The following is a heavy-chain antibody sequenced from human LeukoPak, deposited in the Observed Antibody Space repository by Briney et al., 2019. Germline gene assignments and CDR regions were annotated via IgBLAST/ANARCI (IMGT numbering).Heavy chain of an antibody. CDR3: AKEGHCSSTVCYDPYNWFDP. J-gene: IGHJ5*02. D-gene: IGHD2-2*01. V-gene: IGHV1-18*01. Sequence: ASVKVSCKASGYTFTSYGISWVRQAPGQGLEWMGWISGYTGNTNYAQKLQGRVTMTTDTSTSTAYMELRSLRSDDTAVYYCAKEGHCSSTVCYDPYNWFDPWGQGTLVTVSP. CDR2: ISGYTGNT. CDR1: GYTFTSYG.